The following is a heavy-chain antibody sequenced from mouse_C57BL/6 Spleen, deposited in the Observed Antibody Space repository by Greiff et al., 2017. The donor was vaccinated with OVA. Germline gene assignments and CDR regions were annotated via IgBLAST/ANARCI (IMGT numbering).Heavy chain of an antibody. J-gene: IGHJ4*01. D-gene: IGHD2-4*01. CDR1: GFTFSDFY. V-gene: IGHV7-1*01. CDR2: SRNKANDYTT. CDR3: ARDHDYPLYAMDY. Sequence: EVMLVESGGGLVQSGRSLRLSCATSGFTFSDFYMEWVRQAPGKGLEWIAASRNKANDYTTEYSASVKGRFIVSRDTSQSILYHQMNALRAEDTAIYYCARDHDYPLYAMDYWGQGTSVTVSS.